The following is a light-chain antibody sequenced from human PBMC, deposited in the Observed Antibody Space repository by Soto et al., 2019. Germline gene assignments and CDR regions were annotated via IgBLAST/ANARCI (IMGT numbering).Light chain of an antibody. CDR3: HQYNSWPPGT. J-gene: IGKJ2*01. CDR2: DAS. CDR1: PSISRS. V-gene: IGKV3-15*01. Sequence: EIVLTQSPAILSVSPWERATLSFMVSPSISRSLAWYQQKPGQAPRLLISDASTRATGIPARFSGSGSGTEFTLTISSLQSEDFALYYCHQYNSWPPGTFGQGTKVDIK.